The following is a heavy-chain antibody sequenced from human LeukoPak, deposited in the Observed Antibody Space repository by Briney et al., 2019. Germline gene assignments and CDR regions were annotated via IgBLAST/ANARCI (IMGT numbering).Heavy chain of an antibody. D-gene: IGHD3-22*01. Sequence: KSSQTLSLTCTVSGGSISSGDYYWSWIRQPPGKGLEWIGYIYYSGSTYYNPSLKSRVTISVDTSKNQFSLKLSSVTAADTAVYYCARLGRTTVTTNTMIVVATDAFDIWGQGTMVTVSS. V-gene: IGHV4-30-4*08. CDR2: IYYSGST. J-gene: IGHJ3*02. CDR3: ARLGRTTVTTNTMIVVATDAFDI. CDR1: GGSISSGDYY.